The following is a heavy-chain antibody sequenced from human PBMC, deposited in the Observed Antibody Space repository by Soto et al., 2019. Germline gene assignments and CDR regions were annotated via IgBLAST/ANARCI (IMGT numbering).Heavy chain of an antibody. CDR1: GYTFTGYY. D-gene: IGHD1-20*01. V-gene: IGHV1-2*04. CDR2: INPNSGET. CDR3: ARGGGLTYYYYIVV. J-gene: IGHJ6*03. Sequence: QVQLVQSGAEVKKPGASVKVSCKASGYTFTGYYMHWMRQVPGKGLQWMGWINPNSGETDYAQNFQGLVTMTREMSISTAYMELSRLNSNDTAVYYCARGGGLTYYYYIVVWGKGTTVTVSS.